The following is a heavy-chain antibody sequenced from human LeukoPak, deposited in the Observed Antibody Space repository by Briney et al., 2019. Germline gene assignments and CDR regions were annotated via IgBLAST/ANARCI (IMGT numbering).Heavy chain of an antibody. D-gene: IGHD3-22*01. CDR2: IIPIFGTA. V-gene: IGHV1-69*13. Sequence: EASVKVSCKASGGTFSSYAISWVRQAPGQGPEWMGGIIPIFGTANYAQKFQGRVTITADESTSTAYMELSSLRSEDTAVYYCARAGGEYYYDSSGYLDYWGQGTLVTVSS. CDR3: ARAGGEYYYDSSGYLDY. CDR1: GGTFSSYA. J-gene: IGHJ4*02.